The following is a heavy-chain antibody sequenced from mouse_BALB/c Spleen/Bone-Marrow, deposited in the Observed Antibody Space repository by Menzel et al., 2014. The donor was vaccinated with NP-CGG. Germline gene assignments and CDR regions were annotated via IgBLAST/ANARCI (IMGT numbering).Heavy chain of an antibody. CDR3: AVYYRYELDY. CDR2: LFPGDGDT. CDR1: GYAFGAYW. Sequence: QVQLQQSGAELVRPGSSVKISCKASGYAFGAYWMNWVRQRPGQGLEWIGQLFPGDGDTNYNGKFKGKVILTADKSSSTAYMQLSSLTSEDSAVYFCAVYYRYELDYWGQGTTLTVSS. J-gene: IGHJ2*01. V-gene: IGHV1-80*01. D-gene: IGHD2-14*01.